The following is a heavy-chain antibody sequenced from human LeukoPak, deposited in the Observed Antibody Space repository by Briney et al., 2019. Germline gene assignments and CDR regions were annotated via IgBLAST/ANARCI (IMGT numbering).Heavy chain of an antibody. J-gene: IGHJ4*02. CDR1: GFTFSSYA. CDR2: ISYDGDNK. CDR3: ARGRNLVAISGYFDY. V-gene: IGHV3-30-3*01. D-gene: IGHD3-22*01. Sequence: LTGRSLRLSCAASGFTFSSYAMHWVRQAPGKGLEWVATISYDGDNKYYADSVKGRFTISRDNSKNTLYLQMNSLRAEGTAVYYCARGRNLVAISGYFDYWGQGTLVTVSS.